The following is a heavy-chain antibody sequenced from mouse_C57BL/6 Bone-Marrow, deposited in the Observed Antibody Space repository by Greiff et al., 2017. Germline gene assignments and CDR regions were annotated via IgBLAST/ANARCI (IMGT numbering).Heavy chain of an antibody. CDR1: GYTFTSYW. D-gene: IGHD2-2*01. V-gene: IGHV1-61*01. Sequence: QVQLQQPGAELVRPGSSVKLSCKASGYTFTSYWMDWVKQRPGQGLEWIGNIYPSDSETHYNQKFKDKATLTVDKSSSTAYMQLSSLTSEDSAVYYCARGGGYYWYFEGWGTGTTVTVAS. CDR2: IYPSDSET. CDR3: ARGGGYYWYFEG. J-gene: IGHJ1*03.